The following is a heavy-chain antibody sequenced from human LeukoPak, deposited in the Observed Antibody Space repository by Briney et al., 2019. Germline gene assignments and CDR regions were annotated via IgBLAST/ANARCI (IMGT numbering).Heavy chain of an antibody. Sequence: GGSLRLSCAASGFTFASYGMSWVRQAPGKGLEWVSFITTNGGRTSYADSVEGRFTISRDNPRNTLYMQMNSLRDEDKAVYYCAIMHGYYDGTGYWVQWGQGTLVTVSS. CDR1: GFTFASYG. V-gene: IGHV3-23*01. J-gene: IGHJ1*01. CDR3: AIMHGYYDGTGYWVQ. D-gene: IGHD3-22*01. CDR2: ITTNGGRT.